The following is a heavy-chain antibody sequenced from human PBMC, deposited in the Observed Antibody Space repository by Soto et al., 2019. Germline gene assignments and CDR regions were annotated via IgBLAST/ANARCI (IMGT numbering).Heavy chain of an antibody. CDR3: ARHINEGYADSGDGRRNH. CDR1: GYTVTEIS. D-gene: IGHD4-17*01. CDR2: FGPENGDT. Sequence: ASVKVSCKVSGYTVTEISIHWVRQTPEGRLEWLGGFGPENGDTVYAQKFQGRVTITADKSTSTAYMELSGLRSDDTAVYYCARHINEGYADSGDGRRNHWGQGTLVTV. J-gene: IGHJ5*02. V-gene: IGHV1-24*01.